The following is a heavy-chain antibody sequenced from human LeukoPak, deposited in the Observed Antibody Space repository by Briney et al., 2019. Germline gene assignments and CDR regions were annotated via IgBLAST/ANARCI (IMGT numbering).Heavy chain of an antibody. D-gene: IGHD4-23*01. Sequence: GGSLRLSCAASGFTSENYWMSWVRQAPGKGLEWVANIKQDGSEKFYVDSVKGRFTISRDNAKNSLSLQMSSLRVEDTAVYYCTRKLSLPDYWGQGTLVTVSS. CDR2: IKQDGSEK. V-gene: IGHV3-7*01. CDR1: GFTSENYW. CDR3: TRKLSLPDY. J-gene: IGHJ4*02.